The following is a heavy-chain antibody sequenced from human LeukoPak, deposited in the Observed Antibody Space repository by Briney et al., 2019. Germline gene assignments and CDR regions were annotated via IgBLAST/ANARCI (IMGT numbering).Heavy chain of an antibody. V-gene: IGHV3-11*01. CDR1: GFTFGDFY. CDR2: ISMNGTDM. Sequence: GGSLRLSCAASGFTFGDFYMTWLRQTPGKGPEWLSYISMNGTDMDYADSARGRFTISRDNAKDTLYLQMNSLGAEDTAIYHCAKGHTYGMIWGQGTQVTVSS. D-gene: IGHD5-18*01. J-gene: IGHJ4*02. CDR3: AKGHTYGMI.